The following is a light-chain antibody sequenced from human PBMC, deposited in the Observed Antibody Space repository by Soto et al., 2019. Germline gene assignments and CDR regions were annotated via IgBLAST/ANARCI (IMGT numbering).Light chain of an antibody. J-gene: IGLJ2*01. Sequence: QSALTQPPSASGSPGQSVTISCTGTSSDVGGYNYVSWYQHHPGKAPLLMISEDRQRPSGVPDRFSGSKSGNTAALTVSGLQAEDEDYYYCSSFAGNNNVVFGGGTKLTVL. CDR1: SSDVGGYNY. CDR3: SSFAGNNNVV. CDR2: EDR. V-gene: IGLV2-8*01.